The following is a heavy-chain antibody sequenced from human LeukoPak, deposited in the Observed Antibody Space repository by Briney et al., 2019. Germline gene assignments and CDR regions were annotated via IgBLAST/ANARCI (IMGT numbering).Heavy chain of an antibody. CDR2: INPSGGTT. V-gene: IGHV1-46*01. Sequence: ASVKVSCKASGYTFTGYYMHWVRQAPGQGLEWMGIINPSGGTTTCAQKFQGRVTMTRDTSTSTVYMELSSLRSEDTAVYYCARDRQVVGATKYFDYWGQGTLVTVSS. J-gene: IGHJ4*02. CDR3: ARDRQVVGATKYFDY. CDR1: GYTFTGYY. D-gene: IGHD1-26*01.